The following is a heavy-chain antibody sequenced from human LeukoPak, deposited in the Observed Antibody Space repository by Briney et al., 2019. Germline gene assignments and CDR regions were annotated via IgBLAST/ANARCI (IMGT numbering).Heavy chain of an antibody. J-gene: IGHJ4*02. CDR3: ATTPTYYYDSSGYYAY. V-gene: IGHV1-24*01. D-gene: IGHD3-22*01. Sequence: ASVKVSCKVSGYTLTELSMHWVRQAPGKGLEWMGGFDPEDGETIYAQKFQGRVTMTEDTSTGTAYMELSSLRSEDTAVYYCATTPTYYYDSSGYYAYWGQGTLVTVSS. CDR1: GYTLTELS. CDR2: FDPEDGET.